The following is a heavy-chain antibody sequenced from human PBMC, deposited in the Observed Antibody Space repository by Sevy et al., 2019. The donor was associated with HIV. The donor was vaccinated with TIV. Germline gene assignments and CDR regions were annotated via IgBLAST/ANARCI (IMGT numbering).Heavy chain of an antibody. V-gene: IGHV3-53*01. J-gene: IGHJ5*02. D-gene: IGHD1-26*01. CDR2: IYSGGNI. CDR3: ARETEGGYEP. Sequence: GGSLRLSCTASGFTVSNNYMSWVRQAPGKGLELVSAIYSGGNIYYADSVKGRFTISRDNSKNTVYLHMNSLRAEDTAVYYCARETEGGYEPWGQGTLVTVSS. CDR1: GFTVSNNY.